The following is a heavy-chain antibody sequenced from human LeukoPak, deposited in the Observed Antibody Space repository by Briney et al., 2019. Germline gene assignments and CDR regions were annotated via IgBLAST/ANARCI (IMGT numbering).Heavy chain of an antibody. CDR3: AKEFRGVWFGELSYYYYGMDV. CDR1: GFTFDDYA. D-gene: IGHD3-10*01. Sequence: GGSLRLSCAASGFTFDDYAMHWVRQAPGKGLEWVSGISWNSGSIGYADSVKGRFTISRDNAKNSLYLQMNSLRAEDTALYYCAKEFRGVWFGELSYYYYGMDVWGQGTTVTVSS. CDR2: ISWNSGSI. J-gene: IGHJ6*02. V-gene: IGHV3-9*01.